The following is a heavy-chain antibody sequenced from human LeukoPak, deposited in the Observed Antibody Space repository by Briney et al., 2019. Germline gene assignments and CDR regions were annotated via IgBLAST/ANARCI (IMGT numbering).Heavy chain of an antibody. CDR1: GVPISSFY. CDR3: ASFGKGHDFWSGYYYFDY. V-gene: IGHV4-59*01. CDR2: IYNSGST. D-gene: IGHD3-3*01. Sequence: SETLSLTCTVSGVPISSFYWIWLRQPPGKGRVGLGNIYNSGSTNYTPSLRSRVTISVDTSKSQVSLKLSCVTAADTAVYYCASFGKGHDFWSGYYYFDYWGQGTLVTVSS. J-gene: IGHJ4*02.